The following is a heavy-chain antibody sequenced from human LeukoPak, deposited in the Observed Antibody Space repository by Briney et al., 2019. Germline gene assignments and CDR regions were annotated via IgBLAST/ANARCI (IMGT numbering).Heavy chain of an antibody. J-gene: IGHJ6*03. Sequence: SSETLSLTCTVSGGFISSYYWTWIRQPPGNGLEWIGYIYYSGSTNYNPSLKSRVTISIDTSKNQFSLNLSSVTAADTAVYYCARRGPDYYDSSGYYDYMDVWGKGTAVTVSS. D-gene: IGHD3-22*01. CDR1: GGFISSYY. CDR3: ARRGPDYYDSSGYYDYMDV. V-gene: IGHV4-59*08. CDR2: IYYSGST.